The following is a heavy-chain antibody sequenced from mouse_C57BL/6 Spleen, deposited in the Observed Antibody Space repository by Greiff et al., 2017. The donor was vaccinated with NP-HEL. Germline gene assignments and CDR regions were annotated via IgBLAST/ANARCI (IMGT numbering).Heavy chain of an antibody. CDR3: ARDGYDGYFDV. J-gene: IGHJ1*03. D-gene: IGHD2-2*01. CDR2: INPSNGGT. V-gene: IGHV1-53*01. CDR1: GYTFTSYW. Sequence: QVQLQQPGTELVKPGASVKLSCKASGYTFTSYWMHWVKQRPGQGLEWIGNINPSNGGTHYNEKFKSQATLTVDKSSSTAYMQLSSLTSEDSAVYYCARDGYDGYFDVWGTGTTVTVSS.